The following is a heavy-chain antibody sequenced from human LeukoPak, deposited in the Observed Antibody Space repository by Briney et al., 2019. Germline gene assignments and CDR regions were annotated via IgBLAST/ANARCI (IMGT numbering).Heavy chain of an antibody. J-gene: IGHJ4*02. CDR1: GGTVSSYA. CDR2: IIPILGIA. CDR3: ARESYSGNPYFDY. V-gene: IGHV1-69*04. Sequence: GSSVKVSCKASGGTVSSYAISWVRQAPGQGLEWMGRIIPILGIANYAQKFQGRVTITADKSTSTAYMELSSLRSEDTAMYYCARESYSGNPYFDYWGQGTLVTVSS. D-gene: IGHD4-23*01.